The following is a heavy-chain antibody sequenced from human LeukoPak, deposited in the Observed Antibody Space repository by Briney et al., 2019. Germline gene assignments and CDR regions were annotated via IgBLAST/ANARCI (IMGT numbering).Heavy chain of an antibody. CDR2: IDDSGNT. Sequence: SETLSLTCTVSGVSISRYYWSWIRRPPGKGLEWIGYIDDSGNTNYNPSLKSQVTISVDKSKNQFSLKLSFVTAADTAMYYCARSDYHNSGSHTVFDAFDIWGQGTRVTVSS. CDR1: GVSISRYY. D-gene: IGHD3-10*01. V-gene: IGHV4-59*01. J-gene: IGHJ3*02. CDR3: ARSDYHNSGSHTVFDAFDI.